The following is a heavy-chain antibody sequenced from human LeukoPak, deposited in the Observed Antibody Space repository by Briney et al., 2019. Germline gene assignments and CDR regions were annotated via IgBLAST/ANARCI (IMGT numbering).Heavy chain of an antibody. CDR3: ARASTDVWFGHNWFDP. CDR2: IYYSGST. J-gene: IGHJ5*02. Sequence: SETLSLTCTVSGGSISSSRYYWGWIRQPPGKGLEWIGIIYYSGSTYYNPSLKSRVTISVDTSKNQFSLKLSSVTAADTAVYYCARASTDVWFGHNWFDPWGQGTLVTVSS. V-gene: IGHV4-39*01. D-gene: IGHD3-10*01. CDR1: GGSISSSRYY.